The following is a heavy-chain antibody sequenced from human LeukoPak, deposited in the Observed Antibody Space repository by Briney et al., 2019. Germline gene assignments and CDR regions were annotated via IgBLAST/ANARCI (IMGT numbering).Heavy chain of an antibody. V-gene: IGHV3-23*01. D-gene: IGHD3-10*01. CDR1: GFSFGSHP. CDR2: ITGSGDYT. J-gene: IGHJ5*02. CDR3: AKGYTSESCRYFDP. Sequence: PGGSLRLSCAASGFSFGSHPMNWVRQAPGKGLEWVSGITGSGDYTYYIDSVQGRFTISRDNSKNMLFLQMNSLRAEDTAVYYCAKGYTSESCRYFDPWGQGTLVTVSS.